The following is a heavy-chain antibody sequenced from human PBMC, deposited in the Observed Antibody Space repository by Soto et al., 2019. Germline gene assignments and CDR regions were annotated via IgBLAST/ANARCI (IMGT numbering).Heavy chain of an antibody. Sequence: SETLSLTCTVSGGSISSGDYYWSWIRQPPGKGLEWIGYIYYSGSTYYNPSLKSRVTISVDTSKNQFSLKLSSVTAADTAVYYCARVGGDIVATGQSGFDPWGQGTLVTVSS. CDR2: IYYSGST. CDR1: GGSISSGDYY. V-gene: IGHV4-30-4*01. J-gene: IGHJ5*02. CDR3: ARVGGDIVATGQSGFDP. D-gene: IGHD5-12*01.